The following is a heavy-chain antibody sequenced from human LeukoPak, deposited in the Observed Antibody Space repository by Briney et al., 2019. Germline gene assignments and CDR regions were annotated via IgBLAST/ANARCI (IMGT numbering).Heavy chain of an antibody. V-gene: IGHV3-53*04. D-gene: IGHD6-19*01. Sequence: SGGSLRLSCAASGFTVSSNYMSWVRQAPGKGLEWVSVIYSGSSTYYADSVKGRFTSSRHNSKNPLYLQMNSLRAEDTAVYYCASSSGWYGDVFDIWGQGTMVTVSS. CDR3: ASSSGWYGDVFDI. CDR1: GFTVSSNY. CDR2: IYSGSST. J-gene: IGHJ3*02.